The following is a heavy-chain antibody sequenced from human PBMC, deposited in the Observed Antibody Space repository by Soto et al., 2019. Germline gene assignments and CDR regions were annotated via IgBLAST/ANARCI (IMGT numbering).Heavy chain of an antibody. CDR2: IYSSEST. CDR1: GGSISSSSYY. Sequence: QLHLQESGPGLVKPSETLSLTCTVSGGSISSSSYYWGWIRQPPGKGLEWIGSIYSSESTYYSPSLKSRVIISVDTSNNQVSLKLSSVTAADTAVYYCARAGWLQPSLYWGQGTLVTVSS. CDR3: ARAGWLQPSLY. D-gene: IGHD5-12*01. V-gene: IGHV4-39*01. J-gene: IGHJ4*02.